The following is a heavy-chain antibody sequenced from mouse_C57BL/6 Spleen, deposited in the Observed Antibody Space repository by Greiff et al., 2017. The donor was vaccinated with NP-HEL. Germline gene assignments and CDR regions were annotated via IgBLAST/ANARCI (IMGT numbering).Heavy chain of an antibody. V-gene: IGHV1-62-2*01. CDR1: GYTFTEYT. J-gene: IGHJ3*01. CDR2: FYPGSGSI. D-gene: IGHD1-1*01. Sequence: VQLQQSGAELVKPGASVKLSCKASGYTFTEYTIHWVKQRSGQGLEWIGWFYPGSGSIKYNEKFKDKATLTADKSSSTAYMELSRLTSEDSAVYFCARNEDYYYDSPAWFAYWGQGTLVTVSA. CDR3: ARNEDYYYDSPAWFAY.